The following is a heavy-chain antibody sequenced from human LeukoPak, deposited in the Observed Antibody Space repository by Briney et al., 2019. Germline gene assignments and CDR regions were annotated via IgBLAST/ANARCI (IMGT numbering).Heavy chain of an antibody. CDR1: GGSISSGTYD. CDR2: IDHSGST. D-gene: IGHD5-24*01. CDR3: ARGTLGRWYFFDH. J-gene: IGHJ4*02. Sequence: PSQTLSLTCTVSGGSISSGTYDWNWIRQPPGKGLEWIGSIDHSGSTYYNPSLKSRVTISVDRSKNQFSLKLNSVTAADTAVYYCARGTLGRWYFFDHWGQGTLVTVSS. V-gene: IGHV4-30-2*01.